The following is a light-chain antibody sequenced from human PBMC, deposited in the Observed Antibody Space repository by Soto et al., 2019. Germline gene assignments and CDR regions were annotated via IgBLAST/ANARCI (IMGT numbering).Light chain of an antibody. CDR2: KAF. Sequence: DIQMTQSPSTLSASVGDRVTITCRASHTISSFFSVYQQKPGQAPKLPIYKAFSLESAVPSRFSGSGSGTEFTLTISGLQPDDFATYYCQQYNSYPLTFGGGTKVDIK. J-gene: IGKJ4*01. CDR1: HTISSF. CDR3: QQYNSYPLT. V-gene: IGKV1-5*03.